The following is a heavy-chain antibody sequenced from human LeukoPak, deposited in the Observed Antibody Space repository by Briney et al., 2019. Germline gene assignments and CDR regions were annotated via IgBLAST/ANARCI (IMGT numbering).Heavy chain of an antibody. J-gene: IGHJ4*02. CDR3: ITDLGGGSAK. V-gene: IGHV3-15*01. D-gene: IGHD2-15*01. CDR2: IKSKTDGATT. Sequence: GGSLRLSCAASGFTFSNAWMSWVRQAPGKGLEWVGRIKSKTDGATTEYAVPAKGRFTISRDDSKTTLYLQMNSLKTEDTAVYYCITDLGGGSAKWGQGTLVTVSS. CDR1: GFTFSNAW.